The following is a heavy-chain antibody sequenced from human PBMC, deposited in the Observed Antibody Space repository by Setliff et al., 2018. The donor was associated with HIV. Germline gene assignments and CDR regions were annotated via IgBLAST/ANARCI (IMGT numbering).Heavy chain of an antibody. V-gene: IGHV4-4*02. CDR3: ATGQMATRY. CDR1: SGSISSSNW. D-gene: IGHD5-12*01. Sequence: SETLSLTCAVSSGSISSSNWWSWVRQPPGKGLEWIGEIYHSGSANYNPSLKSRLTISVDTSKNQVSLKLSSVTAADTAVYYCATGQMATRYWGQGTLVTVSS. CDR2: IYHSGSA. J-gene: IGHJ4*02.